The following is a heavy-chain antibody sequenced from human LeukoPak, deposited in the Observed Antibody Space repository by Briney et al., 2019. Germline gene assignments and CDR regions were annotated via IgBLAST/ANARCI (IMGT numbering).Heavy chain of an antibody. Sequence: SGGSLRLSCAASGFTFSSYGMHWVRQAPGKGLEWVAFIRYDGSNKYYADSVKGRFTISRDNSKNTLYLQMNSLRAEDTAVYYCATLYSGSYFFDYWGQGTLVTVSS. CDR2: IRYDGSNK. D-gene: IGHD1-26*01. CDR1: GFTFSSYG. J-gene: IGHJ4*02. V-gene: IGHV3-30*02. CDR3: ATLYSGSYFFDY.